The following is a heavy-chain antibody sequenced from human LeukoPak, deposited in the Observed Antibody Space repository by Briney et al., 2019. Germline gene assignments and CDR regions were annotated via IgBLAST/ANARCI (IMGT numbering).Heavy chain of an antibody. V-gene: IGHV1-2*02. D-gene: IGHD2-15*01. CDR3: ARDDCSGGSCNFDY. CDR2: ISPNSGGT. Sequence: ASVKVSCKASGYTFTGYYMHWVRQAPGQGLEWMGWISPNSGGTNYAQKFQGRVTMTRDTSISTAYMELSRLRSDDTAVYYCARDDCSGGSCNFDYWGQGTLVTVSS. CDR1: GYTFTGYY. J-gene: IGHJ4*02.